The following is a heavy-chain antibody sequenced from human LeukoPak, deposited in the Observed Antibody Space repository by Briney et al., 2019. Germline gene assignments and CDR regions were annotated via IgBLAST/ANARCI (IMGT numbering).Heavy chain of an antibody. Sequence: SETLSLTCSVSGDSISGFHWNWIRQPAGKGLEWIGRIYSSGSTEYNPSLQSRVTMSVDMSKNQFSLKLSSVTAADTAVYYCAAYGVMDAFDIWGQGTMVTVSS. V-gene: IGHV4-4*07. CDR1: GDSISGFH. CDR2: IYSSGST. CDR3: AAYGVMDAFDI. J-gene: IGHJ3*02. D-gene: IGHD3-10*01.